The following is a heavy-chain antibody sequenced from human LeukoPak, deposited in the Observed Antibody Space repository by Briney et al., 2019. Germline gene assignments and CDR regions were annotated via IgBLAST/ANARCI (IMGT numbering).Heavy chain of an antibody. J-gene: IGHJ2*01. D-gene: IGHD5-24*01. V-gene: IGHV1-18*01. Sequence: ASVKVSCKASGGTXSSYAISWVRQAPGQGLEWMGWISAYKGNTNYAAKFQGRVTMTTDTSTSTGYMELTSLRSDDTAVYYCARTLGGNYVEMATGVDLWGRGTLVIVSS. CDR2: ISAYKGNT. CDR3: ARTLGGNYVEMATGVDL. CDR1: GGTXSSYA.